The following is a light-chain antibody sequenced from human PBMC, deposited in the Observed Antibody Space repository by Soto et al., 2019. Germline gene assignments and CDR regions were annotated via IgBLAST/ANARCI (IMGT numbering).Light chain of an antibody. CDR3: QQRSDWPLT. CDR1: QSVTSY. V-gene: IGKV3-11*01. CDR2: DVS. J-gene: IGKJ5*01. Sequence: EIVLTQSPATLSLSPGVRATLSCRASQSVTSYLAWYQQKPGQAPRLLIYDVSNRASGIPARFSGSGSETDFTLTISSLEPEDFAVYYCQQRSDWPLTFGQGTRLDIK.